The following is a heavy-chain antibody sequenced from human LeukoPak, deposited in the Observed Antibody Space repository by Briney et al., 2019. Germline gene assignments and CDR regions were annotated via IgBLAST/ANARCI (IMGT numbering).Heavy chain of an antibody. Sequence: SETLSRTCAVYGWSFSGYYWSWIRHPPGMGREWIGYIYYSGSGNYNPSLKSRVTISVDTSKNEFSLKLSCVTDADTVWYYAASGITGYFDYWGQGTLVTVSS. CDR3: ASGITGYFDY. D-gene: IGHD1-1*01. CDR2: IYYSGSG. CDR1: GWSFSGYY. V-gene: IGHV4-59*08. J-gene: IGHJ4*02.